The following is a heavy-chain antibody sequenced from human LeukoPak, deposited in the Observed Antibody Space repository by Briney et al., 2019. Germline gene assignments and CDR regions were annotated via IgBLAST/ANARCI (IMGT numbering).Heavy chain of an antibody. J-gene: IGHJ6*03. V-gene: IGHV3-7*01. CDR2: IKQDGSEK. Sequence: PGGSLRLSCAASGFTVSSNYMSWVRQAPGKGLEWVANIKQDGSEKYYVDSVKGRFTISRDNAKNSLYLQMNSLRAEDTAVYYCARARGVIAAAGRTYYMDVWGKGPTVTVSS. CDR1: GFTVSSNY. D-gene: IGHD6-13*01. CDR3: ARARGVIAAAGRTYYMDV.